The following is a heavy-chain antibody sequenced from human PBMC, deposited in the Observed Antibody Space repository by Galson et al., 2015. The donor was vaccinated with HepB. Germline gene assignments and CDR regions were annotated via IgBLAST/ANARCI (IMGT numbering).Heavy chain of an antibody. CDR3: ARDQRIAGNDYYYGMDV. CDR1: GFTFNNYV. D-gene: IGHD6-6*01. J-gene: IGHJ6*02. Sequence: SLRLSCAASGFTFNNYVIHWVRQAPGKGLEWVAVISYDGTNKYYADSVKGRFTSSRDNSKNTLYLQMNSLRAEDTAVYYCARDQRIAGNDYYYGMDVWGQGTTVTVSS. CDR2: ISYDGTNK. V-gene: IGHV3-30-3*01.